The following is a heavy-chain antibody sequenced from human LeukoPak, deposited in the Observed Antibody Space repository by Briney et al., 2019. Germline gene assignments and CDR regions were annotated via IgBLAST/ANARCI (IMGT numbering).Heavy chain of an antibody. CDR1: GYTFTSYG. Sequence: VASVKVSCKASGYTFTSYGISWVRQAPGQGLEWMGWISTYNGNTNYAQKLQGRVTMTTDTSTSTAYMELRSLRSDDTAVYYCARDPGVDTAMATSNWFDPWGQGTLVTVSS. CDR2: ISTYNGNT. D-gene: IGHD5-18*01. J-gene: IGHJ5*02. CDR3: ARDPGVDTAMATSNWFDP. V-gene: IGHV1-18*01.